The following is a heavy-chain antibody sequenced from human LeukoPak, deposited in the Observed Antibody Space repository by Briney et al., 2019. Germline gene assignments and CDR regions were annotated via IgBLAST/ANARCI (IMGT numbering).Heavy chain of an antibody. J-gene: IGHJ1*01. D-gene: IGHD3-3*01. Sequence: PSETLSLTCTVSGGSISSYYWSWIRQPAGKGLEWIGRIYTSGSTNYNPSLKSRVTMSVDTSKNQFSLKLSSVTAADTAVYYCARDDFWSGYGTRPRYFQHWGQGTLVTVSS. CDR1: GGSISSYY. CDR3: ARDDFWSGYGTRPRYFQH. CDR2: IYTSGST. V-gene: IGHV4-4*07.